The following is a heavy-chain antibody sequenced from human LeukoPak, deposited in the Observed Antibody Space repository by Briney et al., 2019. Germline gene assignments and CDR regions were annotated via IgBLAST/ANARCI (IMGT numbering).Heavy chain of an antibody. D-gene: IGHD2-2*01. CDR3: ARGGCSTTSCYHFDS. V-gene: IGHV1-46*01. Sequence: RASVKVSCKASGYTFTSYYIHWVRQAPGQGLEWMGLINPSAGGTSYAQKFQDRVTMTRDMSTTTVYLGLNSLRSEDTAVYYCARGGCSTTSCYHFDSWGQRTLVTVSS. CDR1: GYTFTSYY. J-gene: IGHJ4*02. CDR2: INPSAGGT.